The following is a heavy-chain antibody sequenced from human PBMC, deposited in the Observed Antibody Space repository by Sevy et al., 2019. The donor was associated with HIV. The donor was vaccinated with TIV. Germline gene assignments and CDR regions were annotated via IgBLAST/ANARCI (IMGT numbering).Heavy chain of an antibody. CDR1: GGIFKTYG. J-gene: IGHJ4*02. D-gene: IGHD6-19*01. Sequence: ASVKVSCKASGGIFKTYGFSWVRLAPGQGPEWVGGIIPILGTTNYAQKFQDRVTISADEYTKTVHMELRNLRSEDTGVYYCARGGGNGWYYFDYWGQETLVTVSS. CDR3: ARGGGNGWYYFDY. V-gene: IGHV1-69*13. CDR2: IIPILGTT.